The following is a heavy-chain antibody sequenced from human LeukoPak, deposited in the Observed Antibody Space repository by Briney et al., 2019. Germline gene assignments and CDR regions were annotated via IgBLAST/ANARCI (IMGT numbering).Heavy chain of an antibody. Sequence: GGSLRLSCEASGFSFSIYNMNWVRLAPGKGLEWVSSISGSSSHVWYADSVKGRFTSSRDNAKNSLYLQMSSLRVEDTAVYYCARDQYYSDSSGYPYDIWGQGTMVIVSS. D-gene: IGHD3-22*01. CDR2: ISGSSSHV. CDR1: GFSFSIYN. V-gene: IGHV3-21*01. J-gene: IGHJ3*02. CDR3: ARDQYYSDSSGYPYDI.